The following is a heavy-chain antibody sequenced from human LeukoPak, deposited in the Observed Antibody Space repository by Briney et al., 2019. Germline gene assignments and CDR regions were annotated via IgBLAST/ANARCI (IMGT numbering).Heavy chain of an antibody. Sequence: GGSLRLSCAASGFIFSTSGMNWVRQAPGKGLEWVAVISYDGSNKYYADSVKGRFTISRDNSKNTLYLQMNSLRAEDTAVYYCAKRMDRYSYGLDAFDIWGQGTMVTVSS. J-gene: IGHJ3*02. CDR1: GFIFSTSG. CDR3: AKRMDRYSYGLDAFDI. V-gene: IGHV3-30*18. CDR2: ISYDGSNK. D-gene: IGHD5-18*01.